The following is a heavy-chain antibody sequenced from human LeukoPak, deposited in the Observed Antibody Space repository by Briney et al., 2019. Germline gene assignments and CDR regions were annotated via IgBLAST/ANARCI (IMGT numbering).Heavy chain of an antibody. V-gene: IGHV4-4*09. CDR1: GGSISFYY. CDR3: ARHKQQLVTGYDY. CDR2: IFTSGST. D-gene: IGHD6-13*01. J-gene: IGHJ4*02. Sequence: SETLSLTCTVSGGSISFYYWSWIRQPPGKRLEWIGYIFTSGSTSYNPSLKSRVTMSVDTSKNQFSLKLSSVTAADTAVYYCARHKQQLVTGYDYWGQGTLVTVSS.